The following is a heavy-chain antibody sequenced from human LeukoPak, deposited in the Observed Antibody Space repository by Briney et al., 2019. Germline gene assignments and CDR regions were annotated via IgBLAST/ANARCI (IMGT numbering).Heavy chain of an antibody. Sequence: GGSLRLSCAASGFTFSSYEMNWVRQAPGKGLEWVSYISSSGSTIYYADSVKGRFTISRDNAKDSLYLQMNSLRAEDTAVYYCARDYTMVRGVLDYWGQGTLVTVSS. CDR1: GFTFSSYE. V-gene: IGHV3-48*03. D-gene: IGHD3-10*01. CDR2: ISSSGSTI. J-gene: IGHJ4*02. CDR3: ARDYTMVRGVLDY.